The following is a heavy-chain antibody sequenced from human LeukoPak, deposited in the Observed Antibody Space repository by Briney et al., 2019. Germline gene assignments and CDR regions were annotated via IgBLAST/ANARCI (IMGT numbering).Heavy chain of an antibody. D-gene: IGHD4-11*01. J-gene: IGHJ3*01. CDR1: GGSISSYY. V-gene: IGHV4-4*07. CDR2: VHGSGSS. CDR3: ARDYRRGAASDAFDV. Sequence: SETLSLTCTVSGGSISSYYWSWIRQPAGKGLEWIGRVHGSGSSNYNPSLKGRVTISVDTSKNQFSLKMTSVTAADTAVYFCARDYRRGAASDAFDVWGQGTMVTVSS.